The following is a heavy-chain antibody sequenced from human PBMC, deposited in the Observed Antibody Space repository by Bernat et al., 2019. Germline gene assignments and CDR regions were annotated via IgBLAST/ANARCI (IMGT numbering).Heavy chain of an antibody. CDR3: ARDATGTTLGDY. D-gene: IGHD1-1*01. CDR1: GFTFSSYG. J-gene: IGHJ4*02. V-gene: IGHV3-33*01. Sequence: QVQLVESGGGVVQPGRSLRLSCAASGFTFSSYGMHWVRQAPGKGLEWVAVIWYDGTNKYYADSVKGRFTISGDNSKNTLYLQMNSLRAEDTAVYYCARDATGTTLGDYWGQGTLVTVSS. CDR2: IWYDGTNK.